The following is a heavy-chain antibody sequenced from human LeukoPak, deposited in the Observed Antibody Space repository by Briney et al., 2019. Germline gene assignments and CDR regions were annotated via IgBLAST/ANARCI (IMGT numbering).Heavy chain of an antibody. J-gene: IGHJ5*02. V-gene: IGHV3-11*01. CDR3: ARDLSQSIAARPDWFDP. CDR1: GFTFSDYY. Sequence: GGSPRLSCAASGFTFSDYYMSWIRQAPGKGLEWVSYISSSGSTIYYADSVKGRFTISRDNAKNSLYLQMNSLRAEDTAVYYCARDLSQSIAARPDWFDPWGQGTLVTVSS. D-gene: IGHD6-6*01. CDR2: ISSSGSTI.